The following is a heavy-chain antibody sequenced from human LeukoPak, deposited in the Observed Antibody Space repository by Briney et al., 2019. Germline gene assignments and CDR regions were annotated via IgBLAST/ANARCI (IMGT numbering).Heavy chain of an antibody. Sequence: SETLSLTCAVYGGSFSGYYWSWIRQPPGKGLEWIGYIYYSGSTNYNPSLKSRVTISVDTSKNQFSLKLSSVTAADTAVYYCARDRSGWYYFDYWGQGTLGTVSS. J-gene: IGHJ4*02. CDR3: ARDRSGWYYFDY. V-gene: IGHV4-59*12. CDR2: IYYSGST. D-gene: IGHD6-19*01. CDR1: GGSFSGYY.